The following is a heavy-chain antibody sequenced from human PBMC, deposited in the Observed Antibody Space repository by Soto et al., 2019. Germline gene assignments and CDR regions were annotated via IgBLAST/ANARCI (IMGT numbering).Heavy chain of an antibody. D-gene: IGHD1-7*01. J-gene: IGHJ4*02. CDR2: IFSNDEK. CDR1: GFSLSNARMG. Sequence: SGSTLVNPTEPLTLTCTVSGFSLSNARMGVSWIRQPPGKALEWLAHIFSNDEKSYSTSLKSRLTISKDTSKSQVVLTMTNMDPVDTATYYCARIRTGTRDFDYWGQGTLVTVSS. V-gene: IGHV2-26*01. CDR3: ARIRTGTRDFDY.